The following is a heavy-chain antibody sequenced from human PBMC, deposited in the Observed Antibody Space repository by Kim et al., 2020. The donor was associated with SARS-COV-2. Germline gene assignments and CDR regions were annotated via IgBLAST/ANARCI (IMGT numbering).Heavy chain of an antibody. CDR1: GGSMSSYY. CDR3: ARTPDRGCFDY. D-gene: IGHD2-15*01. CDR2: IYYSGTT. Sequence: SETLSLTCTVSGGSMSSYYWSWIRQPPGRGLEHIGYIYYSGTTKYNPSLESRVTMSVDTSKNQFSLKLTSVTAADMAVYYCARTPDRGCFDYWGQGTLVTVSS. V-gene: IGHV4-59*13. J-gene: IGHJ4*02.